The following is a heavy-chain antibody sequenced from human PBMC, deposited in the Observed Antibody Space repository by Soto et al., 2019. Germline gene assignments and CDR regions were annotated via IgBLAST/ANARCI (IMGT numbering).Heavy chain of an antibody. V-gene: IGHV4-30-2*01. CDR3: ARGGALRPNTHVPLDP. J-gene: IGHJ5*02. D-gene: IGHD2-2*02. CDR2: IHVSGYT. Sequence: QLQLQESGSGLVKPSQTLSLTCTVSGDSITTGSYSWSWIRQAPGKGLEWIGTIHVSGYTSFNTSLKGRVSIPGAPPKNLFSLHVMSVTAADTAVSYCARGGALRPNTHVPLDPWGQGRLVTVSS. CDR1: GDSITTGSYS.